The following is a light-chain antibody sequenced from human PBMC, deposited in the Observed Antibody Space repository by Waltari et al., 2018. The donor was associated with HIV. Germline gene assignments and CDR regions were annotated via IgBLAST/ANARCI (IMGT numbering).Light chain of an antibody. CDR1: ALPNRN. J-gene: IGLJ2*01. V-gene: IGLV3-25*03. Sequence: SYELTQPPSMSVSPGQTARITRFGDALPNRNAYWYQQRPGQAPVLVIYKDRERPSGIPERFSGSNSGTTVTLIISGVQPEDEADYYCQSADRSGSHVVFGGGTKVTV. CDR2: KDR. CDR3: QSADRSGSHVV.